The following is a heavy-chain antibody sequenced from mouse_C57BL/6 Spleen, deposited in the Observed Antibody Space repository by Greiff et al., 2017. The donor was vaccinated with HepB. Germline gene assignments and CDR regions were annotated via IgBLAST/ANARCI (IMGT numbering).Heavy chain of an antibody. CDR2: ISDGGSYT. Sequence: EVMLVESGGGLVKPGGSLKLSCAASGFTFSSYAMSWVRQTPEKRLEWVATISDGGSYTYYPDNVKGRFTISRDNAKNNLYLQMSHLKSEDTAMYYCARDRGGYWGQGTTLTVSS. CDR3: ARDRGGY. J-gene: IGHJ2*01. V-gene: IGHV5-4*01. CDR1: GFTFSSYA.